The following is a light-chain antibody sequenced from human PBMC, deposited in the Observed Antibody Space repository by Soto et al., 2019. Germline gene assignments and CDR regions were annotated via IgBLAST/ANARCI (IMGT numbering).Light chain of an antibody. CDR3: QQYHTYPFP. Sequence: DTQMTQSPSSLSASVGGRVTITWRASEEIDDSVAWFQQRPGKAPKSLIYASSTLQSGVPSRFRGIGSGKYFTLSISNLQPEDSATYYCQQYHTYPFPFGPGTKVEI. J-gene: IGKJ3*01. V-gene: IGKV1-16*01. CDR1: EEIDDS. CDR2: ASS.